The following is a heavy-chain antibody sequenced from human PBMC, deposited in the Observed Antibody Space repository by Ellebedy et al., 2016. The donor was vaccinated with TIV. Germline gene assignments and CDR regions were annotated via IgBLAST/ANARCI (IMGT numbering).Heavy chain of an antibody. D-gene: IGHD4-23*01. CDR2: ISAYNGNT. V-gene: IGHV1-18*04. CDR3: ARGFRYGSGRWPLDY. CDR1: GYTFTSYF. Sequence: AASVKVSCKASGYTFTSYFMHWLRQAPGQGLEWMGWISAYNGNTNYAQKLQGRVTMTTDTSTSTAYMELRSLRSDDTAVYYCARGFRYGSGRWPLDYWGQGTMVTVSS. J-gene: IGHJ4*02.